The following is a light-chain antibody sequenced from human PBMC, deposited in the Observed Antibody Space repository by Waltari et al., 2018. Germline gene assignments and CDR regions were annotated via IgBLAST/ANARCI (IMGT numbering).Light chain of an antibody. J-gene: IGLJ3*02. Sequence: QSALTQTASVSGSPGQSITISCTGVSSDVGNYDVVSWYQKHPHKPPKLIVYEVSNRPSGVSDRFSGSKSGNTASLTISGLQAEDEADYYCCSFAESDTWVFGGGTKVTVL. CDR3: CSFAESDTWV. CDR1: SSDVGNYDV. V-gene: IGLV2-23*02. CDR2: EVS.